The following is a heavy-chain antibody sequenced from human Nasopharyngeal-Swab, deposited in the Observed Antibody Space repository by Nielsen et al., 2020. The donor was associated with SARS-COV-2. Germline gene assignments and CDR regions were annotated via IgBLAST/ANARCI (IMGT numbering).Heavy chain of an antibody. D-gene: IGHD6-6*01. V-gene: IGHV1-2*06. Sequence: ASVKVSCKASGYTFTGYYMHWVRQAPGQGLEWMGRINPNSGGTNYAQKFQGRVTMTRDTSISTAYMELSRLRSDDTAVYYCARGWKFYPSSGDAFDIGGQGTMATVSS. CDR3: ARGWKFYPSSGDAFDI. J-gene: IGHJ3*02. CDR1: GYTFTGYY. CDR2: INPNSGGT.